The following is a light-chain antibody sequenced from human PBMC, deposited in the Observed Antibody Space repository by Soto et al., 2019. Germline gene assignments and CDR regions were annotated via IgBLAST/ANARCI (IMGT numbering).Light chain of an antibody. V-gene: IGKV3-20*01. CDR3: QHYDTSPA. Sequence: EIVLTQSPGTLSLSPGERATLSCRASQSISNTYLAWYRRKPGQAPGLLIYATSNRGTGIPDRFSGSGSGTDFTLTISRLEPEDFAVYYCQHYDTSPAFGQGTKVEIK. CDR2: ATS. J-gene: IGKJ1*01. CDR1: QSISNTY.